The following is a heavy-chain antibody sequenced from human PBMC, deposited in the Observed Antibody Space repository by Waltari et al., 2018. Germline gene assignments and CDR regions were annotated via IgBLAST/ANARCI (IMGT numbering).Heavy chain of an antibody. CDR2: FSHSGGT. D-gene: IGHD2-2*03. Sequence: QVQLQESGPGLVRPSETLSLTCAVSGYSISSGYYWGWIRQSPGRGLEWVGSFSHSGGTHDTPSLKSGVAISLDASKNQFSLKLSSVTAADTAVYYCARDLLDIVVVDAIPVGYFDYWGQGTPVAVSS. CDR3: ARDLLDIVVVDAIPVGYFDY. J-gene: IGHJ4*02. V-gene: IGHV4-38-2*02. CDR1: GYSISSGYY.